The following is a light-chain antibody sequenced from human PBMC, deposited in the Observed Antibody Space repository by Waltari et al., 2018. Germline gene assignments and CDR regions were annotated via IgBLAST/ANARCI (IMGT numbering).Light chain of an antibody. V-gene: IGLV2-14*03. J-gene: IGLJ2*01. CDR1: SSDIGGYNS. Sequence: QSALTQPVSVSGSPGQSITISCTGTSSDIGGYNSVSWYQQVPGKAPKLMIYDVSNRAAGLSSRFSGSKSGNTAALTISGLQAEDEADYFWSAYMDSSTLELFGGGTSLTVL. CDR2: DVS. CDR3: SAYMDSSTLEL.